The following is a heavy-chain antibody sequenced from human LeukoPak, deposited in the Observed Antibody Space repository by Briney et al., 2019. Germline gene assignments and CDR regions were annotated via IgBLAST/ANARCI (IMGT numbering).Heavy chain of an antibody. CDR1: GFTFSSYG. J-gene: IGHJ3*02. CDR3: ARDYYSYSRGSWAFDI. CDR2: IGYDGTNE. Sequence: PGGSLRLSCAASGFTFSSYGMHWVRQAPGKGLEWVALIGYDGTNEYYADSVKGRFTISRDNSKNTLYLQMKSLRAEDTAVYYCARDYYSYSRGSWAFDIWGQGTMVTVSS. D-gene: IGHD3-22*01. V-gene: IGHV3-33*01.